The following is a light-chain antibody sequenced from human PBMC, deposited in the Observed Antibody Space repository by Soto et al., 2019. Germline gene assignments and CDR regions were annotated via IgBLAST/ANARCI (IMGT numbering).Light chain of an antibody. V-gene: IGKV4-1*01. CDR2: WAS. J-gene: IGKJ4*01. Sequence: DIVMTQSPDSLAVSLGERATISCKSSQSVLSSSNNKNYLAWYQHRPGQPPKLLISWASTRESGVPDRFSGSGSGTDFTLTISSLQAEDVAVYFCQQFYSAPTFGGGTKVEIK. CDR3: QQFYSAPT. CDR1: QSVLSSSNNKNY.